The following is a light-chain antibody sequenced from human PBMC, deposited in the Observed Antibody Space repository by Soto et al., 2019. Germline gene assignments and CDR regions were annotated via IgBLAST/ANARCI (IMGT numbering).Light chain of an antibody. CDR3: QQYNNWPPWT. CDR2: GAS. J-gene: IGKJ1*01. V-gene: IGKV3-15*01. Sequence: EIVMTQSPATLSVSPGERATLSCRASQSVRSSLAWYQQIPGQAPRLLIYGASTRATGIPARFSGSGSGTDFTLTISSLQSEDVAVYYCQQYNNWPPWTVGQGTKVEIK. CDR1: QSVRSS.